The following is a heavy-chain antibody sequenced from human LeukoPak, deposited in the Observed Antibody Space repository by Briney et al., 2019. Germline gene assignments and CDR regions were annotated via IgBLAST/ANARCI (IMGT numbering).Heavy chain of an antibody. CDR2: IYYSGST. V-gene: IGHV4-59*01. D-gene: IGHD6-19*01. Sequence: SETLSLTCTVSGGSISSYYWSWIRQPPGKGLEWIGYIYYSGSTNYNPSLKSRVTISVDTSKNQFSLKLSSVTAADTAVYYRARDRTTYSSGWYKDAFDIWGQGTMVTVSS. CDR3: ARDRTTYSSGWYKDAFDI. CDR1: GGSISSYY. J-gene: IGHJ3*02.